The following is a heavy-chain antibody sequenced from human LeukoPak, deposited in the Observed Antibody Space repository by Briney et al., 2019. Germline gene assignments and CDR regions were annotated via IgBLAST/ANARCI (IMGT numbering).Heavy chain of an antibody. CDR1: GFTFSSSW. V-gene: IGHV3-23*01. CDR3: ARGAYSSGWLDY. Sequence: GGSLRLSCATSGFTFSSSWMSWVRQAPGKGLEWVSAISGSGGSTYYADSVKGRFTISRDNSKNTLYLQVNSLRAEDTAVYYCARGAYSSGWLDYWGQGTLVTVSS. CDR2: ISGSGGST. D-gene: IGHD6-19*01. J-gene: IGHJ4*02.